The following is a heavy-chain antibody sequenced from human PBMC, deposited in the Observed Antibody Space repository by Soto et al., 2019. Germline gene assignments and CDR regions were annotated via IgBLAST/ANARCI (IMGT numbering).Heavy chain of an antibody. D-gene: IGHD6-19*01. CDR2: IIPIFGTT. Sequence: QVQLVQSGAEVKKPGSSVKVSCKASGGTFSSYAISWVRQAPGQGLEWMGGIIPIFGTTNYAQKFQGRVTITADESTSTAYMELSSLRSEDTAVYYCARVSSFPSFSSGWYFDYWGQGTLVTVSS. V-gene: IGHV1-69*01. CDR1: GGTFSSYA. CDR3: ARVSSFPSFSSGWYFDY. J-gene: IGHJ4*02.